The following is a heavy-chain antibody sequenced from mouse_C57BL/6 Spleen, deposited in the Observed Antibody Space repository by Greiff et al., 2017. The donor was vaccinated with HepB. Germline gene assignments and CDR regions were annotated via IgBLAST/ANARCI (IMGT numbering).Heavy chain of an antibody. Sequence: ESGPGLVKPSQSLSLTCSVTGYSITSGYYWNWIRQFPGNKLEWMGYISYDGSNNYNPSLKNRISITRDTSKNQFFLKLNSVTTEDTATYYCARGYDYAFAYWGQGTLVTVSA. D-gene: IGHD2-4*01. V-gene: IGHV3-6*01. J-gene: IGHJ3*01. CDR1: GYSITSGYY. CDR3: ARGYDYAFAY. CDR2: ISYDGSN.